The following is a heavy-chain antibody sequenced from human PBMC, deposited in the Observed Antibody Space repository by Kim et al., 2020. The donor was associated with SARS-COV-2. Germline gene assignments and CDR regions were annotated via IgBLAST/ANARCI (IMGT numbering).Heavy chain of an antibody. Sequence: GGSLRLSCAASGFTFSSYAMSWVRQAPGKGLEWVSAISGSGGSTYYADSVKGRFTISRDNSKNTLYLQMNSLRAEDTAVYYCAKVTEGYYDILTGYNPIYYYYYGMDVWGQGTTVTVSS. J-gene: IGHJ6*02. CDR1: GFTFSSYA. V-gene: IGHV3-23*01. D-gene: IGHD3-9*01. CDR2: ISGSGGST. CDR3: AKVTEGYYDILTGYNPIYYYYYGMDV.